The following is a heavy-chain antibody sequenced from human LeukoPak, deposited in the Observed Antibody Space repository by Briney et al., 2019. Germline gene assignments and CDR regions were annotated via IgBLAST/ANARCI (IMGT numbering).Heavy chain of an antibody. V-gene: IGHV6-1*01. Sequence: SQTLSLTCAISGDSVSSNSAAWNWIRQSPSRGLEWLGRTYYRSKWYNDYAVSVKSRITINPDTSKNQFSLQLNSVTPEGTAVYYCARGDPTNCSGGSCYFWGYFDHWGQGTLVTVSS. CDR3: ARGDPTNCSGGSCYFWGYFDH. D-gene: IGHD2-15*01. CDR2: TYYRSKWYN. CDR1: GDSVSSNSAA. J-gene: IGHJ4*02.